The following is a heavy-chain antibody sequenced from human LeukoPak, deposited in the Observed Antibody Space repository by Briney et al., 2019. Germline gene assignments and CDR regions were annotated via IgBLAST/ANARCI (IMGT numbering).Heavy chain of an antibody. V-gene: IGHV1-8*01. D-gene: IGHD1-1*01. CDR1: GYTFTSYD. CDR2: MNPNSGNT. CDR3: ARGSSGLERPGYYYYCYYMDV. Sequence: ASVKVSCKASGYTFTSYDINWVRQATGQGLEWMGWMNPNSGNTGYAQKFQGRVTMTRNTSISTAYMELSSLRSEDTAVYYCARGSSGLERPGYYYYCYYMDVWGKGTTVTVSS. J-gene: IGHJ6*03.